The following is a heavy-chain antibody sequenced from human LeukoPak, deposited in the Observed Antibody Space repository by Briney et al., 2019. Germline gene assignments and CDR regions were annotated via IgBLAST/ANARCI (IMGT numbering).Heavy chain of an antibody. CDR3: ARGKNENYCYYGMDV. CDR1: GFTFSSYG. J-gene: IGHJ6*02. CDR2: ISSGSSSI. Sequence: GGSLRLSCAASGFTFSSYGMHWVRQAPGKGLEWVSYISSGSSSIYYADSVKGRFTVSRDNAKNSLYLQMNSLRDEDTAVYYCARGKNENYCYYGMDVWGQGTTVTVSS. V-gene: IGHV3-48*02.